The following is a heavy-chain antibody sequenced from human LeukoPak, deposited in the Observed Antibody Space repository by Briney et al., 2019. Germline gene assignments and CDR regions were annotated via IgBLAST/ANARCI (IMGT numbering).Heavy chain of an antibody. CDR3: AKGRSSGWYLYQPPLQH. CDR2: ISGSGGST. D-gene: IGHD6-19*01. J-gene: IGHJ1*01. V-gene: IGHV3-23*01. CDR1: GFTFSSYA. Sequence: GAYLRLSCAASGFTFSSYAMSWVRQAPGKGLEWVSAISGSGGSTYYADSVKGRFTISRDNSKNTLYLQTNSLRAEDTAVYYCAKGRSSGWYLYQPPLQHWGQGTLVTVSS.